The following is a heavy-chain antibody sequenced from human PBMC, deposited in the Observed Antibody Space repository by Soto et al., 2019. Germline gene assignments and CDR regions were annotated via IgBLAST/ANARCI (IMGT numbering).Heavy chain of an antibody. J-gene: IGHJ4*02. CDR3: ARSPYDYIWGSYRYSLDY. CDR1: GFTFSSYG. D-gene: IGHD3-16*02. Sequence: QVQLVESGGGVVQPGRSLRLSCAASGFTFSSYGMHWVSQAPGKGLEWVAVIWYDGSNKYYADSVKGRFTISRDDSKNTLYLQMNSLRAEDTAVYYCARSPYDYIWGSYRYSLDYWGQGTLVTVSS. CDR2: IWYDGSNK. V-gene: IGHV3-33*01.